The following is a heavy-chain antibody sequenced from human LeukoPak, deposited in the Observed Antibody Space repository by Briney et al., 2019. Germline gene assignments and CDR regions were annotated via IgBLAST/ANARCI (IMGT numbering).Heavy chain of an antibody. CDR3: AKRERVVDDHDAFDI. Sequence: GGSLRLSCAASGFTFSSYSMNWVRQAPGKGLEWVSSISSSSSYIYYADSMKGRFTISRDNSKNTLYLQMNSLRAEDTAAYYCAKRERVVDDHDAFDIWGQGTMVTVSS. CDR2: ISSSSSYI. D-gene: IGHD2-15*01. CDR1: GFTFSSYS. V-gene: IGHV3-21*01. J-gene: IGHJ3*02.